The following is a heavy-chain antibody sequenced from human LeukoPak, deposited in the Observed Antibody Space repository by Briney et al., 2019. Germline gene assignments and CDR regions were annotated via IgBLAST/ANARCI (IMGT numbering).Heavy chain of an antibody. Sequence: PGGSLRLSCAASGFTFRTYAMHWVRQAPGKGLEWVAIISNDGSSKYYADSVKGPFTISRDNSKNTLYLQMNSLRAEDTALCYCARARWFGDDAYDIWGQGTMVIVSS. CDR2: ISNDGSSK. CDR3: ARARWFGDDAYDI. D-gene: IGHD3-10*01. V-gene: IGHV3-30-3*01. CDR1: GFTFRTYA. J-gene: IGHJ3*02.